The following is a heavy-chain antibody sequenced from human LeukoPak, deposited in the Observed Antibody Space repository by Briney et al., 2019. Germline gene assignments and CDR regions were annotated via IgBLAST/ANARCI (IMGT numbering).Heavy chain of an antibody. CDR2: ISWNGGST. Sequence: GGSLRLSCEGSGLTFEDYTMHWVRQAPGKGLEWVSLISWNGGSTYYADSVKGRFTISRDNSKNSLYLQMNSLRAEDTALYYCAKDMAAYYYASGNIDYWGQGTLVTVSS. D-gene: IGHD3-10*01. CDR1: GLTFEDYT. V-gene: IGHV3-43D*03. J-gene: IGHJ4*02. CDR3: AKDMAAYYYASGNIDY.